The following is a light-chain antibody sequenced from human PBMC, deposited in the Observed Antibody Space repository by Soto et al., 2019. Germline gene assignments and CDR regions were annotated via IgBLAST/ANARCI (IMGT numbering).Light chain of an antibody. V-gene: IGKV2-28*01. CDR3: MQAIETSIP. CDR2: LAS. Sequence: DIVMTQSPLSLGITPGRPASISCSSNQSLVHSDGIAYFSWFQQKPGQSPQLLIYLASNRASGVPARFSGSGSGTDFTLKISSVEAEDVGVYYCMQAIETSIPFGQGTRLEIK. J-gene: IGKJ5*01. CDR1: QSLVHSDGIAY.